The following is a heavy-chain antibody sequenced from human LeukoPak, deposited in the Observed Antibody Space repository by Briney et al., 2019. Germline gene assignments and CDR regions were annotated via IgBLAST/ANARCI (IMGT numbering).Heavy chain of an antibody. J-gene: IGHJ6*02. D-gene: IGHD2-2*01. V-gene: IGHV1-2*04. CDR3: ATDHCTRTNCYEDYYHGMDV. CDR1: EDTFTGYY. CDR2: VNPNNGVT. Sequence: GASVKVSCKASEDTFTGYYIHWVRQAPGQGLEWMGWVNPNNGVTEYAQEFQGWVTMTRDTSLSTAYMELSRLRSDDTAVYYCATDHCTRTNCYEDYYHGMDVWGQGTTVTVSS.